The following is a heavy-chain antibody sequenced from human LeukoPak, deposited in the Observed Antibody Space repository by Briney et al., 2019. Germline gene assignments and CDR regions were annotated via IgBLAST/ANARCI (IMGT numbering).Heavy chain of an antibody. CDR1: GYRFTSYG. CDR3: SRDEGGYFGHY. D-gene: IGHD5-12*01. J-gene: IGHJ4*02. CDR2: INTYKGNT. Sequence: ASVKVSCKASGYRFTSYGIAWVRQAPGQGLEWMGWINTYKGNTIYAQKFQGRVTMTTDTSTSTAYMELRSLRSDDAAVYYCSRDEGGYFGHYWGQGTLVTVSS. V-gene: IGHV1-18*01.